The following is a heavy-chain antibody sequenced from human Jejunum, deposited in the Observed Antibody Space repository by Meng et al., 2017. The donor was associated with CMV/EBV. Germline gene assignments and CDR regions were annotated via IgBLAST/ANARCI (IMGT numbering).Heavy chain of an antibody. CDR2: INPNSGGT. D-gene: IGHD6-25*01. CDR1: GYNFSGYY. J-gene: IGHJ4*02. V-gene: IGHV1-2*02. CDR3: ARRGAVGGSFDY. Sequence: AAGYNFSGYYLHWVRQAPGQGLEWMGWINPNSGGTTYAQNFQGSVTMTRDTSITTAYMELSRLRSDDTAIYFCARRGAVGGSFDYWGQGTLVTVSS.